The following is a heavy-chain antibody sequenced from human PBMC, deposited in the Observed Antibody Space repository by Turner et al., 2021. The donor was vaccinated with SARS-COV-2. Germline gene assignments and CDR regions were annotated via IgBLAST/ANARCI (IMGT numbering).Heavy chain of an antibody. CDR3: ARDFDDFWSGYYGRAFDI. CDR1: GVTVSSNY. Sequence: EVQLVETGGGLIQPGGSLRLSCAASGVTVSSNYMSWVRQAPGKGLEWVSVIYSGGSTFYSDSVKGRFTISRDNSKNTLYLQMNSLRAEDTAVYYCARDFDDFWSGYYGRAFDIWGQGTMVTVSS. D-gene: IGHD3-3*01. CDR2: IYSGGST. V-gene: IGHV3-53*02. J-gene: IGHJ3*02.